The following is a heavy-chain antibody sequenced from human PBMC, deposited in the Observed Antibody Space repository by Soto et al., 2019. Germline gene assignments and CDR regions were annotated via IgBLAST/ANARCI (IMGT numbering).Heavy chain of an antibody. Sequence: QVQLQESGPGLVKPSQTLSLTCTVSGGSISSGGYYWSWIRQHPGKGLEWIGYIYYSGSTYYNPSLKSRVTMSVDTSENQFSLRLSSVTAADTAVYYCAWKDSGYADYMDVWGKGTTVTVSS. CDR1: GGSISSGGYY. CDR2: IYYSGST. V-gene: IGHV4-31*03. CDR3: AWKDSGYADYMDV. J-gene: IGHJ6*03. D-gene: IGHD5-12*01.